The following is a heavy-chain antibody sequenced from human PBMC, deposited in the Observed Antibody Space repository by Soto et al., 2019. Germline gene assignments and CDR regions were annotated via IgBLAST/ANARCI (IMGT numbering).Heavy chain of an antibody. CDR1: GFTFSSYA. Sequence: GGSLRLSCAASGFTFSSYAMHWVRQAPGKGLEWVAVISYDGSNKYYADSVKGRFTISRDNSKNTLYLQMNSLRAEDTVVYYCAKDNCDYDAFDIWGQGTMVTVSS. D-gene: IGHD4-17*01. V-gene: IGHV3-30*04. CDR2: ISYDGSNK. CDR3: AKDNCDYDAFDI. J-gene: IGHJ3*02.